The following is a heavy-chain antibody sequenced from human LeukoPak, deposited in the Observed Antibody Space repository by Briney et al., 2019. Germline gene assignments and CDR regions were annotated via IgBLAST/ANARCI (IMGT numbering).Heavy chain of an antibody. CDR2: IKSDGSEK. V-gene: IGHV3-7*03. CDR1: GFTFSSYW. D-gene: IGHD1-26*01. J-gene: IGHJ6*02. Sequence: PGGSLRLSCAASGFTFSSYWMSWVRLAPGKGLEWVANIKSDGSEKYYVDSVKGRFTISRDNAQDSLYLQMNTLRVEDTAVYYCARDRPLSGSYLRVNYFGLDVWGQGTTVTVSS. CDR3: ARDRPLSGSYLRVNYFGLDV.